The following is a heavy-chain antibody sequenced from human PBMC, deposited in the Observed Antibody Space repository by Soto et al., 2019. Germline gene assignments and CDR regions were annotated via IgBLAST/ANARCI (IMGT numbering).Heavy chain of an antibody. Sequence: QVQLVESGGDVVQPGRSLRLSCAASGFPFSSYGMHWVRQAPGKGLDWVALISYDGSKKYYADSVKGRFTISRDNSKQTLYLQMSSLRAEYTAVYYCAGGQYYFDYCGQGTLVSVSS. CDR3: AGGQYYFDY. CDR1: GFPFSSYG. D-gene: IGHD2-15*01. V-gene: IGHV3-30*03. J-gene: IGHJ4*02. CDR2: ISYDGSKK.